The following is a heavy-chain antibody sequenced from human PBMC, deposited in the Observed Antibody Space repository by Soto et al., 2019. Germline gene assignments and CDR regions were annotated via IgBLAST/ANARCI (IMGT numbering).Heavy chain of an antibody. D-gene: IGHD3-16*02. V-gene: IGHV4-30-4*01. J-gene: IGHJ4*02. CDR1: GGSISSGDYY. CDR3: ARQNYDYVWGSYRYTVPRPFDY. Sequence: PSETLSLTCTVSGGSISSGDYYWSWIRQPPGKGLEWIGYIYYSGSTYYNPSLKSRVTISVDTSNNQFSLKLSSVTAADTAVYYCARQNYDYVWGSYRYTVPRPFDYWGQGTLVTVSS. CDR2: IYYSGST.